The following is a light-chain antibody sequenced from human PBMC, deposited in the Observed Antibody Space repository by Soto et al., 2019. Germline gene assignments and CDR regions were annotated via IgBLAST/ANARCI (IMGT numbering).Light chain of an antibody. Sequence: DIQMTQSPSSLSASVGDRVTITCRASQSISSYLNWYQQKPGKAPKFLIYAASNLQSGVPSRFSGSGSGTEFTLTISSLQPDDFATYYCQHYNSHSEAFGQGTKV. CDR3: QHYNSHSEA. V-gene: IGKV1-39*01. CDR2: AAS. J-gene: IGKJ1*01. CDR1: QSISSY.